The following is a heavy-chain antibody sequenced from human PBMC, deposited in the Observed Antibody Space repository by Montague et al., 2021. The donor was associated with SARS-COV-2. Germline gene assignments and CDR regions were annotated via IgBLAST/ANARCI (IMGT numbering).Heavy chain of an antibody. CDR1: GFTFSTYA. CDR3: AKMSYIVVLPDAMEWYGMDV. V-gene: IGHV3-23*03. D-gene: IGHD2-2*01. J-gene: IGHJ6*02. Sequence: SMRLSCAASGFTFSTYAMSWVRQAPVKGLEWVSVIYSGGTRTYYXDSVKGRFTISRDNSQNTLYLQMNSLRAEDTAVYYCAKMSYIVVLPDAMEWYGMDVWGQGTTVTVSS. CDR2: IYSGGTRT.